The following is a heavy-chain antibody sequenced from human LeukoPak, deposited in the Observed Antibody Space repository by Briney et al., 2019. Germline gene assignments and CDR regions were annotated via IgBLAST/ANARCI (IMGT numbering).Heavy chain of an antibody. V-gene: IGHV3-48*03. Sequence: GGSLRLSCAASGFTLSGYEMNWVRQAPGKGLEWVSYISISGTNMLYADSVKGRFTISRDNSRKSLYLQMSSLRAKDTAVYYCARGGGSAYHYNAFDIWGLGTGVTVSS. CDR1: GFTLSGYE. CDR3: ARGGGSAYHYNAFDI. D-gene: IGHD3-22*01. CDR2: ISISGTNM. J-gene: IGHJ3*02.